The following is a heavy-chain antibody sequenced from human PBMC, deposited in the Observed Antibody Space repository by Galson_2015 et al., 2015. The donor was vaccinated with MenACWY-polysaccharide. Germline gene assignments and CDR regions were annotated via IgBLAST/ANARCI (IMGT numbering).Heavy chain of an antibody. CDR1: GFTFDDYA. CDR2: INWNSGSV. CDR3: VKARGAANWFDP. J-gene: IGHJ5*02. V-gene: IGHV3-9*01. D-gene: IGHD4/OR15-4a*01. Sequence: SLRLSCAASGFTFDDYAMHWVRQAPGKGLEWVSGINWNSGSVAYADSVKGRFTISRDDAKSSLFLHMSSLRTEDTALYFCVKARGAANWFDPWGQGILVTVSS.